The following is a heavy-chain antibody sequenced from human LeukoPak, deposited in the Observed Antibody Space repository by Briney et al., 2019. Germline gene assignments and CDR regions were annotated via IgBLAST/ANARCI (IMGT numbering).Heavy chain of an antibody. Sequence: PSETLSLTCTVSGGSISSSSCYWGWIRQPPGKGLEWIGGIYYSGSTYYNPSLKSRVTISVDTSKNQSSLKLSSVTAADTAVYYCARRRLAAAVHSDYFDYWGQGTLVTVSS. V-gene: IGHV4-39*01. CDR3: ARRRLAAAVHSDYFDY. CDR1: GGSISSSSCY. CDR2: IYYSGST. J-gene: IGHJ4*02. D-gene: IGHD6-13*01.